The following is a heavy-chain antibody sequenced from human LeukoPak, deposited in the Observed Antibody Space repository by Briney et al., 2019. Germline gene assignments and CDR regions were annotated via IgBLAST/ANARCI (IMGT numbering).Heavy chain of an antibody. V-gene: IGHV3-23*01. D-gene: IGHD4-17*01. CDR1: GFTFSSYA. CDR3: AKRPTMTTVTTPSWRVCDS. J-gene: IGHJ4*02. CDR2: IGASGAYT. Sequence: GGSLRLSCAASGFTFSSYAMNWVRQAPGKGPEWVSAIGASGAYTFYADSVKGRFTISRDNSRNTLYLQMNSLRAEDTAVYYCAKRPTMTTVTTPSWRVCDSWGQGTLVTVSS.